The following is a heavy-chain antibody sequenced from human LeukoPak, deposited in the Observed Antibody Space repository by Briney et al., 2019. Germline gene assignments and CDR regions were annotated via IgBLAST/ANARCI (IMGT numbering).Heavy chain of an antibody. CDR3: ARAEYSSRWFLEY. CDR1: GFTLNTYT. CDR2: ISSSGTYI. V-gene: IGHV3-21*01. D-gene: IGHD6-13*01. Sequence: GGSLRLSCAASGFTLNTYTMNWVRQAPGKGLEWVSSISSSGTYIYYADSVKGRFTISRDDAKNSLSLQMNSLRAEDTAVYYCARAEYSSRWFLEYWGQGTLVTVSS. J-gene: IGHJ4*02.